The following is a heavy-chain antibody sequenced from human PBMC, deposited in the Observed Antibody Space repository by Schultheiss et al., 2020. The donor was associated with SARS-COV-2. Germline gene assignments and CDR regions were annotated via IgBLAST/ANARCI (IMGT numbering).Heavy chain of an antibody. J-gene: IGHJ3*02. V-gene: IGHV4-61*01. D-gene: IGHD3-3*01. CDR3: ARALRITIFGVVGAFDI. CDR2: MYYSEST. Sequence: GSLRLSCTVSGGSVSSGSYYWSWIRQPPGKGLEWIGYMYYSESTNYNPSLKSRVTISVDTSKKQFSLKLSSVTAADTAVYYCARALRITIFGVVGAFDIWGQGTMVTVSS. CDR1: GGSVSSGSYY.